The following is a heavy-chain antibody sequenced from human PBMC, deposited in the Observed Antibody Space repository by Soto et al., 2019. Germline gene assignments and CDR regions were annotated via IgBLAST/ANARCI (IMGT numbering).Heavy chain of an antibody. Sequence: SETLSLTCTVSGGSISTYYWSWIRQPPGKGLEWIGYIYYSGSTSYNPSLKSRVTISVDTSKNQFSLKLRSVTAADTAVYYCARDRSSGWDQGYGMDVWGQGTTVTVSS. CDR1: GGSISTYY. CDR3: ARDRSSGWDQGYGMDV. J-gene: IGHJ6*02. D-gene: IGHD6-19*01. V-gene: IGHV4-59*01. CDR2: IYYSGST.